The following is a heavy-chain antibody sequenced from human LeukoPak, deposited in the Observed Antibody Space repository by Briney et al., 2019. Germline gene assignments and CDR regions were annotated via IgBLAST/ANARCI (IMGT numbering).Heavy chain of an antibody. V-gene: IGHV3-21*01. Sequence: GESLRLSCAASGFTFSDYSMNWVRQAPGKGLEWVSSISSSSSYIYYADSVKGRFTISRDNAKNSLYLQMNSLRAEDTAVYYCARDGSSSSLDYWGQGTLVTVSS. CDR1: GFTFSDYS. CDR2: ISSSSSYI. J-gene: IGHJ4*02. CDR3: ARDGSSSSLDY. D-gene: IGHD6-6*01.